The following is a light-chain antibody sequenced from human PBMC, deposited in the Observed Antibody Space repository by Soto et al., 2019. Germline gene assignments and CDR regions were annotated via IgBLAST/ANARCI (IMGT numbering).Light chain of an antibody. CDR3: QQRHMWPIT. CDR2: CAS. J-gene: IGKJ5*01. V-gene: IGKV3-15*01. CDR1: QIGSSN. Sequence: EIVLTQSPATLSVSPGERATLSCRASQIGSSNLAWYQQKPGQAPRLLIYCASTRATGIPPRFSGSGSGTDFTLTISSLEPEDSAVYYCQQRHMWPITFGQGTRLEIK.